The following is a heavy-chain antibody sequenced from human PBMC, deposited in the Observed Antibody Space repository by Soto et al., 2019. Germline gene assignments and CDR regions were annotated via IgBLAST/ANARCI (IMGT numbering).Heavy chain of an antibody. J-gene: IGHJ5*02. CDR2: VTINGGGT. CDR1: GFTFSDYP. CDR3: AKHGRNTNVP. D-gene: IGHD2-2*01. V-gene: IGHV3-23*01. Sequence: GESLKISCAASGFTFSDYPMSWVRQAPGKGLEWVSAVTINGGGTDYADSVKGRFTISRDNSNNTLYLQMNSLRADDTAVYYCAKHGRNTNVPWGQGTLVTVSS.